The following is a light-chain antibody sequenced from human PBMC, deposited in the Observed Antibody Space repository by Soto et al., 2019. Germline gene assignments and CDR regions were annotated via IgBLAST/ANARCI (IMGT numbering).Light chain of an antibody. CDR3: QQYGSSLRS. V-gene: IGKV3-20*01. CDR1: QSVSSSY. CDR2: GSS. J-gene: IGKJ4*01. Sequence: DIVLTQSPGTLSSSPGERATLSCRASQSVSSSYLAWYQQKPDEAPRLLIYGSSRRATGIPDRFSGSGSGTDFTVTISRLEPQDFAVYYCQQYGSSLRSFGGGTKVEIK.